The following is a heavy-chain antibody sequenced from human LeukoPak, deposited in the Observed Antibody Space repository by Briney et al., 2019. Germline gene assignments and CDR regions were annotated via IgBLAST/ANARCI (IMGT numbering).Heavy chain of an antibody. V-gene: IGHV1-2*06. Sequence: ASVKVSCKASGYTFTAYYIHWVRQAPGRGLEWMGRINPITGVTTYAQNFQDRVTMTRDTSISTAYMELSRLRSDDTAVYYCASSPDIVATPWGQGTLVTVSS. J-gene: IGHJ4*02. D-gene: IGHD5-12*01. CDR3: ASSPDIVATP. CDR2: INPITGVT. CDR1: GYTFTAYY.